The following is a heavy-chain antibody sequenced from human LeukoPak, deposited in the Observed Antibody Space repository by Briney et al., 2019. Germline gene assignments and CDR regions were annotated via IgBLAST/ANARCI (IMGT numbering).Heavy chain of an antibody. CDR3: ARGLSGTYFALDY. CDR1: GFTFSSYA. CDR2: TSGSGSST. J-gene: IGHJ4*02. Sequence: GGSLRLSCAASGFTFSSYAMNWARQAPGKGLEWVSGTSGSGSSTYYADSVKGRFTISRDNSKNTLSLQMNSLRAEDTAVYYCARGLSGTYFALDYWGQGTRVTVSS. D-gene: IGHD3-10*01. V-gene: IGHV3-23*01.